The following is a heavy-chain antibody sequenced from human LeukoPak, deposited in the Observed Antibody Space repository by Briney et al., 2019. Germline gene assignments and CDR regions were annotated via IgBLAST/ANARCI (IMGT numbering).Heavy chain of an antibody. CDR3: ARSGFEYSTPRY. V-gene: IGHV3-9*03. Sequence: GGSLRLSCAASGFTFDDYAMHWVRQAPGKGLEWVSGISWNSGSIGYADSVKGRFTISRDNAKNSLYLQMNSLRAEDMALYYCARSGFEYSTPRYWGQGTLVTVSS. CDR1: GFTFDDYA. J-gene: IGHJ4*02. CDR2: ISWNSGSI. D-gene: IGHD6-6*01.